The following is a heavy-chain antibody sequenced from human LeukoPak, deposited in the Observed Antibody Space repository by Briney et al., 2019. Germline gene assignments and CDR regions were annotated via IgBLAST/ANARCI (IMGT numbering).Heavy chain of an antibody. CDR2: IKQDGSEK. CDR1: GFTFSRNW. J-gene: IGHJ4*02. Sequence: GGSLRLSCAASGFTFSRNWMNWVRQAPGKGLEWVANIKQDGSEKYYVDSVKGRFTISRDNAKNSLYLQMNSLRAEDTAVYYCARDLLAVAATGIGFDDWGQGTLVTVSS. CDR3: ARDLLAVAATGIGFDD. V-gene: IGHV3-7*01. D-gene: IGHD6-19*01.